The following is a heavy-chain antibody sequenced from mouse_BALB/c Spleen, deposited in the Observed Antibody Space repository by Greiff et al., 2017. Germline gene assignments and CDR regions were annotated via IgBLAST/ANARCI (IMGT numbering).Heavy chain of an antibody. CDR3: TQYGNDY. D-gene: IGHD2-10*02. CDR2: IRLKSNNYAT. Sequence: EVKLVESGGGLVQPGGSMKLSCVASGFTFSNYWMNWVRQSPEKGLEWVAEIRLKSNNYATHYAESVKGRFTISRDDFKSSVYLQMNNLRAEDTGIYYCTQYGNDYWGQGTTLTVSS. J-gene: IGHJ2*01. CDR1: GFTFSNYW. V-gene: IGHV6-6*02.